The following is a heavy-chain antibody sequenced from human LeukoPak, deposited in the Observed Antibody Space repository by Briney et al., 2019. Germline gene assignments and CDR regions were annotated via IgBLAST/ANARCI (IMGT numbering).Heavy chain of an antibody. CDR2: IDPSDSYT. D-gene: IGHD6-19*01. V-gene: IGHV5-10-1*01. CDR1: GYSFTSYW. Sequence: GESLQISCKGSGYSFTSYWISWVRQMPGKGLEWMGRIDPSDSYTNYSPSFQGHVTISADKSISTAYLQWSSLKASDTATYYCARQRGSGWWDDYWGQGTLVTVSS. J-gene: IGHJ4*02. CDR3: ARQRGSGWWDDY.